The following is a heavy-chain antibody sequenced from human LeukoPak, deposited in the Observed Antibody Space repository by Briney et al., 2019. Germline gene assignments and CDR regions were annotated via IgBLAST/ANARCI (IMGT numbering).Heavy chain of an antibody. Sequence: GGSLRLSCAASGFTFSSYGMHWVRQAPGKGPEWVAFIRYDGSNKYYADSVKGRFTISRDNSKNTLYLQMNSLRAEDTAVYYCAKDHYCSSTSCAQVDYWGQGTLVTVSS. CDR1: GFTFSSYG. D-gene: IGHD2-2*01. V-gene: IGHV3-30*02. CDR2: IRYDGSNK. J-gene: IGHJ4*02. CDR3: AKDHYCSSTSCAQVDY.